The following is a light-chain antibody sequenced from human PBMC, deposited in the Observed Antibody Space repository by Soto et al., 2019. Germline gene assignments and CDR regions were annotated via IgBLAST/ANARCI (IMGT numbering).Light chain of an antibody. CDR2: YXS. Sequence: IVLTEAPGTLSLSPGERATLSCRAGTSVSSALSWYQQKPGQAPRLXXDYXSNRATGSPARLSGSGSGTDFTLTISSRDPDYFAVYYFQQRSNGTRTFGQGTRLDIK. V-gene: IGKV3-11*01. J-gene: IGKJ5*01. CDR1: TSVSSA. CDR3: QQRSNGTRT.